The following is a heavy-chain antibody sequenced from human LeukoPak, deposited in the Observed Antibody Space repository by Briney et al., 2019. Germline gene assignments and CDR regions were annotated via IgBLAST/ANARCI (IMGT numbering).Heavy chain of an antibody. Sequence: GESLRLSCAASGFTFSIYAMSWVRQAPGKGLEWVAAISCSGSNTYYADSVKGRCTISRDKSKNTLYLQMNSLRAEDTAVYYCAKHIGEQMVYGVISFDDWGQGTLVTVSS. V-gene: IGHV3-23*01. J-gene: IGHJ4*02. D-gene: IGHD2-8*01. CDR2: ISCSGSNT. CDR3: AKHIGEQMVYGVISFDD. CDR1: GFTFSIYA.